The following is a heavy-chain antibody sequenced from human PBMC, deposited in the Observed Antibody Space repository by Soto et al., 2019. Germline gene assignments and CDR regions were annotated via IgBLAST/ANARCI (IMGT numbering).Heavy chain of an antibody. Sequence: EGSLRLSCAAYGFTFNSYIMNWVRQAPGKGLEWVSYISSSSTTKYYTDSVKGRFTISRDNAKNSLYLQMNSLRDDDTAVYYCARPSSGWENWLDPWGQGTLVTVSS. CDR3: ARPSSGWENWLDP. V-gene: IGHV3-48*02. CDR2: ISSSSTTK. CDR1: GFTFNSYI. J-gene: IGHJ5*02. D-gene: IGHD6-19*01.